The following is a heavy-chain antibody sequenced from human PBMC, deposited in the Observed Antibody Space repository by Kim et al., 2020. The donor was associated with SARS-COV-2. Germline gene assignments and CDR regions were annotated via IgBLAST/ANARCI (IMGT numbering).Heavy chain of an antibody. J-gene: IGHJ4*02. Sequence: ASVKVSCEASGYTFTSYAMHWVRQAPGQRLEWMGWINAGNGNTKYSQKFQGRVTITRDTSASTAYMELSSLRSEDTAVYYCARIGYCSSTSCKRVMGGDYWGQGTLVTVSS. CDR2: INAGNGNT. D-gene: IGHD2-2*01. CDR1: GYTFTSYA. V-gene: IGHV1-3*01. CDR3: ARIGYCSSTSCKRVMGGDY.